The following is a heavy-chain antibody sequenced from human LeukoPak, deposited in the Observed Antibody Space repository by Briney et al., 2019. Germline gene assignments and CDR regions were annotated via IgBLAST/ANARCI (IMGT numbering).Heavy chain of an antibody. CDR1: GYTFTSYG. CDR3: ARGKTMWELPTFDY. D-gene: IGHD1-26*01. CDR2: MNPNSGNT. Sequence: ASVKVSCKASGYTFTSYGISWVRQAPGQGLEWMGWMNPNSGNTGYAQKFQGRVTITRNTSISTAYMELSSLRSEDTAVYYCARGKTMWELPTFDYWGQGTLVTVSS. V-gene: IGHV1-8*03. J-gene: IGHJ4*02.